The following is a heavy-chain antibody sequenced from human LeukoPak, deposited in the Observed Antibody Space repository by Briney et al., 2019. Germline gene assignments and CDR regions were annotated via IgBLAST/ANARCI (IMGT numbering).Heavy chain of an antibody. V-gene: IGHV4-39*07. J-gene: IGHJ5*02. Sequence: SETLSLTCTVSGGSLSYSTYYWGWIRQPPGKGLEWIGSIYYSGSTYYNSSLKSRVTISIDTSKNHFSLKLSSVTAADTAVYYCARSPSSSWVGNFDLWGQGTLVTVSS. CDR3: ARSPSSSWVGNFDL. CDR2: IYYSGST. CDR1: GGSLSYSTYY. D-gene: IGHD6-13*01.